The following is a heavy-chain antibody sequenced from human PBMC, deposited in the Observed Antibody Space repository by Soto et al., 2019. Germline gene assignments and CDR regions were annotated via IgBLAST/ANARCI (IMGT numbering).Heavy chain of an antibody. D-gene: IGHD4-17*01. CDR1: GFTFSSYG. CDR2: IWYDGSNK. Sequence: QVQLVESGGGVVQPGRSLRLSCAASGFTFSSYGMHWVRQAPGKGLEWVAVIWYDGSNKYYADSVKGRFTISRDNSKNTRYRQKNSVGAEGAAVYYCASRDYGDSMAFDYWGQGTPVTVSS. J-gene: IGHJ4*02. CDR3: ASRDYGDSMAFDY. V-gene: IGHV3-33*01.